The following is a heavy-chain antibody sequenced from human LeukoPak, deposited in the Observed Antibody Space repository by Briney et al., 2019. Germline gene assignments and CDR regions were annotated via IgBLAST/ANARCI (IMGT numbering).Heavy chain of an antibody. V-gene: IGHV4-59*08. CDR2: IYYSGST. CDR1: GGSISSYY. D-gene: IGHD5-18*01. Sequence: TSETLSLTCTVSGGSISSYYWSWIRQPPGKDREGMGYIYYSGSTNYNPSLKSRVTISVDTSKNQFSLKLSSVTAADTAVYYCARRAPYSYEWSTLDYWGQGTLVTVSS. CDR3: ARRAPYSYEWSTLDY. J-gene: IGHJ4*02.